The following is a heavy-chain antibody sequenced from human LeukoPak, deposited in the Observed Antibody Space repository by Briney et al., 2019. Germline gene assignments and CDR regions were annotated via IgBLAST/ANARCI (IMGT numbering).Heavy chain of an antibody. CDR1: GGTFSSYA. V-gene: IGHV1-69*05. J-gene: IGHJ4*02. Sequence: TVKVSCKASGGTFSSYAISWVRQAPGQGLEWMGGIIPIFGTANYAQKFQGRVTITTDESTSTAYMELSSLRSEDTAVYYCAGYYYDSSGYHNIHFDYWGQGTLVTVSS. D-gene: IGHD3-22*01. CDR2: IIPIFGTA. CDR3: AGYYYDSSGYHNIHFDY.